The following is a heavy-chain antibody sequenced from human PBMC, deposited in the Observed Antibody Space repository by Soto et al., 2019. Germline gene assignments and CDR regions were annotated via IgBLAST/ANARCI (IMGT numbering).Heavy chain of an antibody. CDR2: IISGGSFT. J-gene: IGHJ4*02. D-gene: IGHD4-4*01. CDR1: GXSLRSLA. V-gene: IGHV3-21*01. Sequence: PXGSLRLSCAASGXSLRSLALNWVRRAQGKGLEWASSIISGGSFTSYADSVTGRFTISRYNDKNSLYLQMNSMRVEDTAVYYCSTEPDYINYFDYWGLGTLVTVSS. CDR3: STEPDYINYFDY.